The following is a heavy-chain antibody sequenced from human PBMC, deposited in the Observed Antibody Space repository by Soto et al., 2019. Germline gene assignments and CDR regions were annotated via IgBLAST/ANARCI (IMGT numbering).Heavy chain of an antibody. CDR3: AKGDGRNSVDY. CDR2: ILYDGSKK. CDR1: GFTFKIYG. V-gene: IGHV3-30*18. J-gene: IGHJ4*02. Sequence: PGGSLRLSCAASGFTFKIYGMHWVRQAPGKGLEWVALILYDGSKKYYTDSVKGRFTISRDNSKNTLYLQMNSLTAEDTAVYYCAKGDGRNSVDYWGQGTLVTVSS. D-gene: IGHD2-21*01.